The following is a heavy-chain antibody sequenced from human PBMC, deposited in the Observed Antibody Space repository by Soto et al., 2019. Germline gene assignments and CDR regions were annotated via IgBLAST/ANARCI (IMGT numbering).Heavy chain of an antibody. Sequence: QVQLVQSGDEVKKSGASVKVSCKASGYTFSNYGISWVRQAPGQGLEWMGWISGYNGLTAYAQNVQGRVTMTIDTPTTTVFMEMTGLRSNDTAVYYCARDEGIRGFDSWSQGTLVTVSS. D-gene: IGHD3-10*01. J-gene: IGHJ4*02. CDR3: ARDEGIRGFDS. CDR1: GYTFSNYG. V-gene: IGHV1-18*04. CDR2: ISGYNGLT.